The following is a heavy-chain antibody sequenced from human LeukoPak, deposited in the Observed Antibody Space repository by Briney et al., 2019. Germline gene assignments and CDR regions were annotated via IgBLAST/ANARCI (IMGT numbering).Heavy chain of an antibody. D-gene: IGHD5-18*01. CDR2: IHYSGST. Sequence: SETLSLTCTVSGDSISSYYWSWIRQPPGKGLEWIGYIHYSGSTNYNPSLKSRVTISVDTSKNQFSLKLSSVTAADTAVYYCARTTEGGYTYNYFYYYYMDVWGKGTTVTISS. V-gene: IGHV4-59*01. J-gene: IGHJ6*03. CDR1: GDSISSYY. CDR3: ARTTEGGYTYNYFYYYYMDV.